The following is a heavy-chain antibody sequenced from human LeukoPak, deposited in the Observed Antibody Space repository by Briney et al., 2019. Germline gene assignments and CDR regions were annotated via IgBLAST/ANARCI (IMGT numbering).Heavy chain of an antibody. CDR2: IYHSGST. D-gene: IGHD3-3*01. CDR1: GGSISSTSYY. V-gene: IGHV4-39*07. J-gene: IGHJ3*02. CDR3: ARRTYYDSLDI. Sequence: PSETLSLTCTVSGGSISSTSYYWGWIRQPPGTGLEWIGSIYHSGSTYYNPSLKSRVTISVDTSKKQFSLKLSSVTAADTAVYYCARRTYYDSLDIWGQGTMVTVSS.